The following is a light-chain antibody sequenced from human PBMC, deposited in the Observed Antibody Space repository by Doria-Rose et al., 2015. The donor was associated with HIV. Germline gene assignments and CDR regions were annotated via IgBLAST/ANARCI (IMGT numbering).Light chain of an antibody. CDR1: QRFSSTY. Sequence: EFALTQSPGTLSLSPGEGATLSCSASQRFSSTYSAWYQQKPGQAPSLLIYDGSTRATGIPDRFSASGSRTDFTLTINRLEPEDFALYYCHQYGTSWTFGQGTKVEI. CDR3: HQYGTSWT. CDR2: DGS. V-gene: IGKV3-20*01. J-gene: IGKJ1*01.